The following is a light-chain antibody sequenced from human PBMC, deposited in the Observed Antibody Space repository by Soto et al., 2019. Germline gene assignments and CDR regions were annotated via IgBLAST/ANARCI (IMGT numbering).Light chain of an antibody. CDR3: CAYAVTYPVI. CDR2: DVT. Sequence: QSALTQPRSVSGSPGQSVTISCTGTSSDVDDYNYVSWYQQYPVTAPRLIIFDVTEVPSGFPDRFSGSKSGNTASLTISGTQSEDEADDYCCAYAVTYPVIFGGGTK. V-gene: IGLV2-11*01. CDR1: SSDVDDYNY. J-gene: IGLJ2*01.